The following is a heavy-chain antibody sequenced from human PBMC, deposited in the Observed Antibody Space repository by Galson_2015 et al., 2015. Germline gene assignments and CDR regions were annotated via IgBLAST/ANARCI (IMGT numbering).Heavy chain of an antibody. J-gene: IGHJ6*02. V-gene: IGHV1-69*01. CDR2: IIPIFGTA. CDR3: ARDGGSGSDYGMDV. Sequence: SCKASGGTFSSYAISWVRQAPGQGLEWMGGIIPIFGTANYAQKFQGRVTITADESTSTAYMELSSLRSEDTAVYYCARDGGSGSDYGMDVWGQGTTVTVSS. D-gene: IGHD3-10*01. CDR1: GGTFSSYA.